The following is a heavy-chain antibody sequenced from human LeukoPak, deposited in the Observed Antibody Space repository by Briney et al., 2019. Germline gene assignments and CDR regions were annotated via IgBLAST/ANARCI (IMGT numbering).Heavy chain of an antibody. J-gene: IGHJ4*02. D-gene: IGHD3-9*01. V-gene: IGHV4-59*08. CDR3: ATTGATSPSYADWFNIEN. CDR2: VYYSGGT. Sequence: PLETLSLTCTVSGASVRSHYCNWVRQSPEKGLEWIGYVYYSGGTNYNPSLKSAVTISLDTSKNQFSLKLTSVTAEDTAVYYCATTGATSPSYADWFNIENGGQGILVTVSS. CDR1: GASVRSHY.